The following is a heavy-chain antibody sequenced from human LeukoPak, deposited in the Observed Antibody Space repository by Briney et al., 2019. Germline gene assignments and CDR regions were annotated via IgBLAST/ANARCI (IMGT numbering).Heavy chain of an antibody. V-gene: IGHV5-51*01. Sequence: GESLKISCKGSESIFTTYWITWVRQMPGKGLEWMGVIYPGDSDTRYSPSFQGQVTISADKSISTAYLHWSSLKASDTAMYYCATQARARATAAYWGQGTLVTVSS. CDR2: IYPGDSDT. CDR3: ATQARARATAAY. D-gene: IGHD6-13*01. CDR1: ESIFTTYW. J-gene: IGHJ4*02.